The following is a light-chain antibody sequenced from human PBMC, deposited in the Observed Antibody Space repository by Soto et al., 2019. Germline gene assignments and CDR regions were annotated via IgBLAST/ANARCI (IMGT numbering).Light chain of an antibody. CDR1: QSVRSH. CDR2: SAS. Sequence: EIVMTQSPATLSVSPGERATLSCRASQSVRSHLAWYQRKPGQAPRLLIYSASTRATGIPARFSGSGSGTEFTLTISSLQSEDFAVYHCQHYDSWPLAFGPGTKVDI. J-gene: IGKJ3*01. V-gene: IGKV3-15*01. CDR3: QHYDSWPLA.